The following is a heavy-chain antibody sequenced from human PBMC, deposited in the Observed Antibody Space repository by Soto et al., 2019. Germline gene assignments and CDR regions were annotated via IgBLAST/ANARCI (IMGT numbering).Heavy chain of an antibody. D-gene: IGHD4-4*01. CDR1: GGSISSGXYY. V-gene: IGHV4-31*03. Sequence: QVQLQESGXGLVKPSQTLSLTCTVSGGSISSGXYYXXWIXQHXGKGLEWIGYIYYXGSTYYNPSLKSRVTISVDTSKNQFSLKLSSVTAADTAVYYCARDRRXGDPTVTQGYYYYMDVWGKGTTVTVSS. CDR3: ARDRRXGDPTVTQGYYYYMDV. J-gene: IGHJ6*03. CDR2: IYYXGST.